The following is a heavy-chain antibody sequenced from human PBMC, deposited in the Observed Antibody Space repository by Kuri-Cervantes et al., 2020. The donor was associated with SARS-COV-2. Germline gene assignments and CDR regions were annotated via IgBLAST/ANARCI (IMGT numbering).Heavy chain of an antibody. V-gene: IGHV3-23*01. CDR2: ISGSGGST. D-gene: IGHD2-2*02. CDR3: AKCGTYCTTTSCYTGYYYYCYMDV. J-gene: IGHJ6*03. CDR1: GFIFSDYY. Sequence: GESLKISCTASGFIFSDYYMTWIRQAPGKGLEWVSAISGSGGSTYYADSVKGRFTISRDNSKNTLYLQMNSLRAEDTAVYFCAKCGTYCTTTSCYTGYYYYCYMDVWGKGTTVTVSS.